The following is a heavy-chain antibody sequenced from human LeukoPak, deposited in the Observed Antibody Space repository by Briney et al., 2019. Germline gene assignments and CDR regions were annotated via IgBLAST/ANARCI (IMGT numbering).Heavy chain of an antibody. V-gene: IGHV3-21*01. CDR2: ITSSSSYI. CDR3: ARDPYSGSYWDYYYYMDL. CDR1: GFTFSTYN. Sequence: PGGSLRLSCAASGFTFSTYNMNWVRQAPGKGLEWVSSITSSSSYIYYADSVKGRFTISRDNAKNSLCLQMNSLTAEDTAVYYCARDPYSGSYWDYYYYMDLWGQGTTVTISS. J-gene: IGHJ6*03. D-gene: IGHD1-26*01.